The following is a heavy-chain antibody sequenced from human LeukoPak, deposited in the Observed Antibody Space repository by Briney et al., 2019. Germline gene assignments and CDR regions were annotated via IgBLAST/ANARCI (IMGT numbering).Heavy chain of an antibody. V-gene: IGHV3-30*01. CDR3: ARGTPYYDFWSGYYADY. J-gene: IGHJ4*02. CDR1: GFTFSSYA. Sequence: GGSLRLSCAASGFTFSSYAMHWVRQAPGKGLEWVAVISYDGSNKYYADSVKGRFTISRDNSKNTLYLQMNSLRVEDTAVYYCARGTPYYDFWSGYYADYWGQGTLVTVSS. CDR2: ISYDGSNK. D-gene: IGHD3-3*01.